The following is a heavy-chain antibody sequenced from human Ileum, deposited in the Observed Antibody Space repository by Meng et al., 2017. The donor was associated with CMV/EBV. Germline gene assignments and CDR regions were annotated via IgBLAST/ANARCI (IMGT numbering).Heavy chain of an antibody. D-gene: IGHD1-1*01. J-gene: IGHJ1*01. CDR3: AAGYSSDFQH. CDR1: GGSISSGSYY. CDR2: IYTSGTT. V-gene: IGHV4-61*02. Sequence: QGQLQDAGPGLVKPSQALSLTCTVSGGSISSGSYYWSWIRQPAGKGLEWIGRIYTSGTTNYNPSLKSRVTISVDTSKNQFSLKLSSVTAADTAVYYCAAGYSSDFQHWGQGTLVTVSS.